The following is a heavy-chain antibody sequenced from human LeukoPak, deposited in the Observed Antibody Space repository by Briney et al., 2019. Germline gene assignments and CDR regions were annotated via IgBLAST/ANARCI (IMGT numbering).Heavy chain of an antibody. CDR3: TSFFDWLPYDY. J-gene: IGHJ4*02. Sequence: GGSLRLSCAASGFTFSGSAMHWVRQASGKGLEWVGRIRSKANSYATAHAASVKGRLTICRDDSKNTAYLQMNSLKTEHTAVYYCTSFFDWLPYDYGGQGTLVTVSS. CDR2: IRSKANSYAT. CDR1: GFTFSGSA. D-gene: IGHD3-9*01. V-gene: IGHV3-73*01.